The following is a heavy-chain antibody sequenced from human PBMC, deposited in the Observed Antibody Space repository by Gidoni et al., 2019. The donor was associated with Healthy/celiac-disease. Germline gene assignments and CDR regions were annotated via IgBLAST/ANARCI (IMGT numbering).Heavy chain of an antibody. Sequence: VQLLESGGGLVQSGGSLRLFGAASGFTSSSYAMSWVRQAPGKGLEWVSAISGSGGSTYYADSVKGRFTISRDNSKNTLYLQMSSLRAEDTAVYYCAKEYSSLGKVDAFDIWGQGTMVTVSS. D-gene: IGHD6-13*01. J-gene: IGHJ3*02. CDR1: GFTSSSYA. V-gene: IGHV3-23*01. CDR3: AKEYSSLGKVDAFDI. CDR2: ISGSGGST.